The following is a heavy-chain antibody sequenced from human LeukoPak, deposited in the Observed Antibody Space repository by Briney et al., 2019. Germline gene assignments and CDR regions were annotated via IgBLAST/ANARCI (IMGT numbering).Heavy chain of an antibody. CDR1: ESTFITNW. J-gene: IGHJ3*02. V-gene: IGHV3-7*01. D-gene: IGHD2-15*01. CDR2: IKQDGSEK. CDR3: ARHRSGGSQDDAFDI. Sequence: GGPLKPSVEAPESTFITNWRAWFRRPPGKGRKWLPEIKQDGSEKYYVHSVKGRFTISRQNAKNSLFLQMNSLRAEDTAVYYCARHRSGGSQDDAFDIWGQGTMVTVSS.